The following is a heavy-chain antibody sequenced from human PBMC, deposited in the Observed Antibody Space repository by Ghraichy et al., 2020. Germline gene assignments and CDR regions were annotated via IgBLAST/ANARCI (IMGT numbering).Heavy chain of an antibody. V-gene: IGHV4-34*01. CDR1: GGSFSGYY. D-gene: IGHD3-16*01. CDR2: INHSGST. J-gene: IGHJ3*02. CDR3: ARAKRGPALYSRDYYDYISGRGAAFDI. Sequence: SETLSLTCAVYGGSFSGYYWSWIRQPPGKGLEWIGEINHSGSTNYNPSLKSRVTISVDTSKNQFSLKLSFVTAADTAVYYCARAKRGPALYSRDYYDYISGRGAAFDIWGQGTMVTVSS.